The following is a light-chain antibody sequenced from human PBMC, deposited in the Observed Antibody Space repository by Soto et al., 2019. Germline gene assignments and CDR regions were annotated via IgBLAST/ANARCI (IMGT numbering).Light chain of an antibody. CDR1: QHIRSN. Sequence: ESVLTQSPGTLSLSPGERATLSCRASQHIRSNYLAWYHHKPGQAPRLLIYGVSTRAAGIPARFRGSGSGADFTLTITSLQSEDFAIYYCQQYNAWPITFGQGTRLEIK. J-gene: IGKJ5*01. CDR2: GVS. V-gene: IGKV3-15*01. CDR3: QQYNAWPIT.